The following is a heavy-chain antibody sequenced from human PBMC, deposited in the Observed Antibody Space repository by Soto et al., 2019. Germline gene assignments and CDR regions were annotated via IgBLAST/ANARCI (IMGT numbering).Heavy chain of an antibody. V-gene: IGHV1-3*05. CDR1: GYTFSTYA. Sequence: QVQLVQSGAEEKKPGASVKVSCKASGYTFSTYAMHWVRQAPGQRLEWMGWINAGNGNTKYSQKFQGRVTITRDTAASTDYMELRSLRSEDTAVYYCARAPSWWYFDLWGRGTLVTVSS. J-gene: IGHJ2*01. CDR2: INAGNGNT. CDR3: ARAPSWWYFDL.